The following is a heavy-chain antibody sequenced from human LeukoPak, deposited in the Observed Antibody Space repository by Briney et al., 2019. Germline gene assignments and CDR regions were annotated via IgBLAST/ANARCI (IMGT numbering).Heavy chain of an antibody. CDR2: INPNSGGT. V-gene: IGHV1-2*06. D-gene: IGHD3-22*01. Sequence: ASVKVSCKASGYTFTGHFIYWVRQAPGQGLEWMGRINPNSGGTKHAQKFQGRVTITTDTSITTVYMELSRLRSDDTAVYYCARDWGYYYDSSGYSDAFDIWGQGTMVTVSS. CDR1: GYTFTGHF. CDR3: ARDWGYYYDSSGYSDAFDI. J-gene: IGHJ3*02.